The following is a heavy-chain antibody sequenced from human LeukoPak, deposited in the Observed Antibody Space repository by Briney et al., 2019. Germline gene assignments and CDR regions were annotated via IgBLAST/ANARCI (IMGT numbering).Heavy chain of an antibody. Sequence: GASVKVSVMASGYTFTSYYIHSVRQAPGQGLEWMGIINPSGGSTSYAQKFQGRVTMTRDTSTSTVYMELSSLRSEDTAVYYCARMTSTGCFYYWAQETGVTVSS. D-gene: IGHD4-17*01. CDR2: INPSGGST. J-gene: IGHJ4*02. V-gene: IGHV1-46*01. CDR1: GYTFTSYY. CDR3: ARMTSTGCFYY.